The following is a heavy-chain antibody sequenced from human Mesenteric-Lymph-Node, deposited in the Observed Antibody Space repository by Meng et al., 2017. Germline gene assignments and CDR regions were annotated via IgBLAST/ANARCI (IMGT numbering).Heavy chain of an antibody. D-gene: IGHD1-1*01. CDR2: IKRDGSEK. CDR1: GFTFSSYL. CDR3: ARDLQTAY. V-gene: IGHV3-7*01. Sequence: GESLKISCAASGFTFSSYLMTWVRQAPGRGLEWVANIKRDGSEKNYVDSVKGRFTISRDNAKNSLYLQMNSLRDEDTAVYYCARDLQTAYWGQGTLVTVSS. J-gene: IGHJ4*02.